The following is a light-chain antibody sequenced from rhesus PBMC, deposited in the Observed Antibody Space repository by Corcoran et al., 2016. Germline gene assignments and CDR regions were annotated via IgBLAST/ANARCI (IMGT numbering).Light chain of an antibody. CDR3: QHYNSVPRT. V-gene: IGKV1-21*01. CDR1: QGIAGW. Sequence: DIQMTQSPSSLSASVGDRVTITFRASQGIAGWLAWYQQKPGKAHKLLVYQEANLQNGVPSRFSGSGYGSDVTLTISSLQPEDFETYYCQHYNSVPRTFGKGTRVEVK. J-gene: IGKJ1*01. CDR2: QEA.